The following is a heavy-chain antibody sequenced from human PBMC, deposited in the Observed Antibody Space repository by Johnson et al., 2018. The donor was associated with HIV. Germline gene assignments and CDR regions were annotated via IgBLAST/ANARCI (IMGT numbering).Heavy chain of an antibody. Sequence: VQLVESGGGLVQPGGSLRLSCAASGFTVSSNYMSWVRQAPGKGLEWVSVIYSGGSTYYADSVKCRFTISRDNSKNTLYLQMNSLRAEDTAVDYCAGSFDYGDAFYILGQGTMVTVSS. CDR1: GFTVSSNY. CDR3: AGSFDYGDAFYI. J-gene: IGHJ3*02. CDR2: IYSGGST. D-gene: IGHD4-17*01. V-gene: IGHV3-66*01.